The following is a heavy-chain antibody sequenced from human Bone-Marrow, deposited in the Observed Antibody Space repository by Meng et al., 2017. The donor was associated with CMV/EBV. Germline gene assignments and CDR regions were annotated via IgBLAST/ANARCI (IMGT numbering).Heavy chain of an antibody. D-gene: IGHD6-19*01. V-gene: IGHV3-30*14. CDR3: ARDEEGSGWLYDY. Sequence: GESLKISCAASGFTFSTYTLHWVRQAPGKGLEWVAVISYDGITKYYADSVKGRFTISRDNSKNPVYLQMNSLRVEDTAVYYCARDEEGSGWLYDYWGQGTLVTVSS. CDR1: GFTFSTYT. J-gene: IGHJ4*02. CDR2: ISYDGITK.